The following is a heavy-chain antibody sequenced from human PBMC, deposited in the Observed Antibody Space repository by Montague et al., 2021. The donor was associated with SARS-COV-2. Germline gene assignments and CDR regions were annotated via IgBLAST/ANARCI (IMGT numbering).Heavy chain of an antibody. J-gene: IGHJ4*02. CDR1: GGSIIRNY. CDR2: IYYSGST. CDR3: AREISGPDYFDY. Sequence: SETLSLTCTVSGGSIIRNYWNWIRQPPRRGLEWIGYIYYSGSTNYNPSLESRVTISADTSKNHFSLKLRSVTAADTAVYYCAREISGPDYFDYWGQGTLVTVS. V-gene: IGHV4-59*01. D-gene: IGHD3-10*01.